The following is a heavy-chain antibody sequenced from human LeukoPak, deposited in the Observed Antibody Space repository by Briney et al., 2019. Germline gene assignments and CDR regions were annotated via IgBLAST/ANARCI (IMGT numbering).Heavy chain of an antibody. CDR2: FDPEDGET. J-gene: IGHJ4*02. CDR3: ATPPNRYSSSWFGY. Sequence: ASVKVSCKVSGYTLTELSMHWVRQAPGKGLEWMGGFDPEDGETIYAQKIQGRVTMTEDTSTDTAYMELSSLRSEDTAVYYCATPPNRYSSSWFGYWGQGTLVTVSS. D-gene: IGHD6-13*01. V-gene: IGHV1-24*01. CDR1: GYTLTELS.